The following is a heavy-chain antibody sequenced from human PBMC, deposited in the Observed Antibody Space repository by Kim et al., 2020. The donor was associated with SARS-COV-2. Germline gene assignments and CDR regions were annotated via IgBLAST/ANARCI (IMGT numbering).Heavy chain of an antibody. D-gene: IGHD6-19*01. J-gene: IGHJ6*02. CDR1: GYTFTSYA. Sequence: ASVKVSCKASGYTFTSYAMNWVRQAPGQGLEWMGWINTNTGNPTYAQGFTGRFVFSLDTSVSTAYLQISSLKAEDTAVYYCAREVAVAGTYYYYGMYVWGQGTTVTVSS. CDR3: AREVAVAGTYYYYGMYV. V-gene: IGHV7-4-1*02. CDR2: INTNTGNP.